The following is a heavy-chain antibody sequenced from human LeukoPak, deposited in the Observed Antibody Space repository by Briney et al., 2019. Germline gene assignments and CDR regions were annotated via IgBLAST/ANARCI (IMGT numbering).Heavy chain of an antibody. CDR3: ARAGELRYMDV. V-gene: IGHV3-48*03. CDR1: GFTFSNYE. D-gene: IGHD3-16*01. J-gene: IGHJ6*03. CDR2: IKGIGPTT. Sequence: GGSLRLSCAASGFTFSNYEMHWVRQAPGKGLEWVSTIKGIGPTTYYADSLKGRFTISRDNAKKSLFLQMSRLRAQDTAMYYCARAGELRYMDVWGKGTAVTVSS.